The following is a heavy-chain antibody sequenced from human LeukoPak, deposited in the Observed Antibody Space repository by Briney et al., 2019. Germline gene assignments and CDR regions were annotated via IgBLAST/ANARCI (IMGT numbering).Heavy chain of an antibody. CDR1: GYSISSGYY. D-gene: IGHD3-22*01. CDR2: IYHSGST. Sequence: SETLSLTCTVSGYSISSGYYWGWIRQPPGKGLEWIGSIYHSGSTYYNPSLKSRVTISVDTSKNQFSLKLSSVTAADTAVYYCASSTYYYDSSGQSFDYWGQGTLVTVSS. CDR3: ASSTYYYDSSGQSFDY. J-gene: IGHJ4*02. V-gene: IGHV4-38-2*02.